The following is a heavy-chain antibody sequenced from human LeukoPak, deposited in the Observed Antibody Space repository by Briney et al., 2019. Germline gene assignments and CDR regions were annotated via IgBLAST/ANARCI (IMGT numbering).Heavy chain of an antibody. CDR3: ARGPETAINT. D-gene: IGHD2-21*02. Sequence: SETLSLTCSVYGGSFSGFYWNWIRQPPGKGLEWIGEINHSGSTHYSPSLKSRVTISVDTSKNQFSLKLSSVTAADTAVYYCARGPETAINTWGQGTLVTVSS. J-gene: IGHJ4*02. V-gene: IGHV4-34*01. CDR2: INHSGST. CDR1: GGSFSGFY.